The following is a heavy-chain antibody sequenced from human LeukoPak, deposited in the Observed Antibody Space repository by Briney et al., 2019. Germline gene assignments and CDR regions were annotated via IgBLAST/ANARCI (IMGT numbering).Heavy chain of an antibody. J-gene: IGHJ5*02. CDR3: ARDGIPSSTSSNWFDP. CDR2: IYYSGST. D-gene: IGHD2-2*01. Sequence: SEILSLTCTVSGGSISSSSYYWGWIRQPPGKGLEWIGSIYYSGSTYYNPSLKSRVTISVDTSKNQFSLKLSSVTAADTAVYYCARDGIPSSTSSNWFDPWGQGTLVTVSS. V-gene: IGHV4-39*07. CDR1: GGSISSSSYY.